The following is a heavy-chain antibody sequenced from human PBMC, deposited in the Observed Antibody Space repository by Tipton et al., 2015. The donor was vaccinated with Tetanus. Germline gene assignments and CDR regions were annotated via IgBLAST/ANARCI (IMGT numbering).Heavy chain of an antibody. CDR3: AGYRVGWGGRGY. Sequence: TLSLTCTVSGGSVSSGSYYWSWIRQPPGKGLEWIGYFFYSGSTNYNPSLKSRVSMAVGTSKNQFSLQLRSVTAADTAVYFCAGYRVGWGGRGYWGQGTLVTVSS. D-gene: IGHD5-24*01. V-gene: IGHV4-61*01. CDR2: FFYSGST. CDR1: GGSVSSGSYY. J-gene: IGHJ4*02.